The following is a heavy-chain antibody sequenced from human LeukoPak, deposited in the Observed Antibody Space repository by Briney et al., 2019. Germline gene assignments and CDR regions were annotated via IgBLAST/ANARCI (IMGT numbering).Heavy chain of an antibody. Sequence: SETPSLTCTVSGGSTSNYYWSWIRQPAAQGLKSFGRIYNAGRTNYNASLPSPVTMSVDTSNNQFSRQLCSVPPAPTPVCYCARDLPSHYLGSGNIFDPWGEGILVGVSS. CDR2: IYNAGRT. J-gene: IGHJ5*02. D-gene: IGHD3-10*01. CDR3: ARDLPSHYLGSGNIFDP. CDR1: GGSTSNYY. V-gene: IGHV4-4*07.